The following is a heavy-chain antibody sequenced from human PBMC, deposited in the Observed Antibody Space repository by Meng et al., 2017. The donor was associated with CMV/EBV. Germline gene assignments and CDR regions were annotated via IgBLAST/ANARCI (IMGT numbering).Heavy chain of an antibody. CDR3: AKGRYDFWSGYYEAY. V-gene: IGHV3-23*03. Sequence: GGSLRLSCAASGFTFSSYGMHWVRQAPGKGLEWVSVIYSGGSSTYYADSVKGRFTISRDNSKNTLYLQMNSLRAEDTAVYYCAKGRYDFWSGYYEAYWGQGTLVTVSS. J-gene: IGHJ4*02. D-gene: IGHD3-3*01. CDR1: GFTFSSYG. CDR2: IYSGGSST.